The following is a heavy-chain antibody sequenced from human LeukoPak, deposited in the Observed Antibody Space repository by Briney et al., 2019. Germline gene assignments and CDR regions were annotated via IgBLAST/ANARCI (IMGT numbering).Heavy chain of an antibody. D-gene: IGHD3-22*01. J-gene: IGHJ4*02. Sequence: GGSLRLSCAASGFTFSSYGMHWVRRAPGKGLEWVALRSHDGGIEDYTDSVKGRFTISRDNSRNTLYLQMNSLKPEDTAVYYCASSNEFYYDTSTYVDYWGQGTLVTVSS. CDR3: ASSNEFYYDTSTYVDY. CDR1: GFTFSSYG. V-gene: IGHV3-30*03. CDR2: RSHDGGIE.